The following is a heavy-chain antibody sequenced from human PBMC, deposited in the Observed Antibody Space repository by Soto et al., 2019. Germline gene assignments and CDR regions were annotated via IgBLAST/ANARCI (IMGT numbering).Heavy chain of an antibody. Sequence: EVQLWESGGGLVQPGGSLRLSCAASGVTFSNCAMIWVRQDPGKWLEWVSAISVSGGNTNYADSVKGRVTISRDDSKNTLYLQMNSLRPEDTAVYYCANGGDHAKYYMDVWGKGTTVTVAS. CDR1: GVTFSNCA. V-gene: IGHV3-23*01. J-gene: IGHJ6*03. D-gene: IGHD2-21*02. CDR2: ISVSGGNT. CDR3: ANGGDHAKYYMDV.